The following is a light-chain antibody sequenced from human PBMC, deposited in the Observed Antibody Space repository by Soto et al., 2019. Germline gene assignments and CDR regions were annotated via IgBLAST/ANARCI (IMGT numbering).Light chain of an antibody. V-gene: IGKV1-8*01. J-gene: IGKJ1*01. Sequence: ASRMTQSPSSLSACTRDRVTITCRASQGISSYLAWYQQKPGKAPKLLIYAAYNLQSGVPSRFSGSGSGTDFTLTISCLQSEDFATYYCQQYYSYPRTFGQGTKV. CDR3: QQYYSYPRT. CDR2: AAY. CDR1: QGISSY.